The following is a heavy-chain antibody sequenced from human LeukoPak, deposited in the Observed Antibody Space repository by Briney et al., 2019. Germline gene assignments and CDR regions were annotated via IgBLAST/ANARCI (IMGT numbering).Heavy chain of an antibody. J-gene: IGHJ4*02. CDR3: ARDPEVYYYASSGYALNY. CDR1: GFTLDDYG. Sequence: PGGSLRLSCAASGFTLDDYGMSWVRQAPGKGLEWVSGINWNGGSTGYADSVKGRFTISRDNAKNSLYLQMNSLRAEDTALYYCARDPEVYYYASSGYALNYWGQGTLVTVSP. CDR2: INWNGGST. D-gene: IGHD3-22*01. V-gene: IGHV3-20*04.